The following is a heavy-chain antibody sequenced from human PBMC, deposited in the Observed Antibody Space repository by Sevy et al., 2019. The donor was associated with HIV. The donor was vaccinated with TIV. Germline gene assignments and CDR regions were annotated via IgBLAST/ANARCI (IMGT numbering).Heavy chain of an antibody. Sequence: SETLSLTCTVSGGSISSSSYYWGWIRQPPGKGLEWIGSIYYSGSTYYNPSLKSRVTISVDTSKNQFSLKLSSVTAADTAVYYCARRGQWLVKGIWFDPWGQGTLVTVSS. CDR1: GGSISSSSYY. CDR2: IYYSGST. J-gene: IGHJ5*02. CDR3: ARRGQWLVKGIWFDP. D-gene: IGHD6-19*01. V-gene: IGHV4-39*01.